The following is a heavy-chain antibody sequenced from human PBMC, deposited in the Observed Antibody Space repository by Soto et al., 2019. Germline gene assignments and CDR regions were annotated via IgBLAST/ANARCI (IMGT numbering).Heavy chain of an antibody. Sequence: SAKVSCMASGYTFTSYNINWVRQSTGQGLEWMGWMNPNSGNTGYAQKFQGRVTMTRNTSISTAYIELSSLRSEDTAVYYCAREREYCSGGSCYPPPLDVWGQGTTVTVSS. CDR2: MNPNSGNT. D-gene: IGHD2-15*01. V-gene: IGHV1-8*01. CDR3: AREREYCSGGSCYPPPLDV. CDR1: GYTFTSYN. J-gene: IGHJ6*02.